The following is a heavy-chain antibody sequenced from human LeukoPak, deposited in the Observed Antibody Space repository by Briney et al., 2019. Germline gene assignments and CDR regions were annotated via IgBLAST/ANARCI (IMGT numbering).Heavy chain of an antibody. V-gene: IGHV3-23*01. CDR2: ISGSGNTA. J-gene: IGHJ4*02. CDR1: GFTFSSYA. D-gene: IGHD1-26*01. CDR3: AKQAGYSGSYSKY. Sequence: GGSLRLSCAASGFTFSSYAMSWVRQAPGKGLGWVSSISGSGNTAYYADSVKGRFTLSRDNSKSTLYLQMNSLRAEDTAVYYCAKQAGYSGSYSKYWGQGTLVTFSS.